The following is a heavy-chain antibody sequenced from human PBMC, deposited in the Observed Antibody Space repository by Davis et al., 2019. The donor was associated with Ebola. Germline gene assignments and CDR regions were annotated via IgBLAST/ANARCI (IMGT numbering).Heavy chain of an antibody. D-gene: IGHD3-3*01. V-gene: IGHV4-31*03. CDR2: IYYSGST. Sequence: MPSETLSLTCTVSGGSISSGGDYWSWIRQHPGKGLEWIGYIYYSGSTYYNPSLKSRVTISVDTSKNQFSLKLSSVTAADTAVYYCARGTILEWLLFDYWGQGTLVTVSS. CDR3: ARGTILEWLLFDY. J-gene: IGHJ4*02. CDR1: GGSISSGGDY.